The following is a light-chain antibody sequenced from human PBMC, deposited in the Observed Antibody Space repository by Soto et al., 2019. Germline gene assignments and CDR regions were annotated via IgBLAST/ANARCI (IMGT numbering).Light chain of an antibody. Sequence: QSVLTQSASVSGSPGQSITISCTGTSSDVGNYNYVSWYQQHPGEVPKLIIFNVNNRPSGVSNRFSGSKSGNTASLTISGLQAEDEAYYYCSSFTSSTTYVFGTGTKVTVL. V-gene: IGLV2-14*01. CDR3: SSFTSSTTYV. CDR1: SSDVGNYNY. J-gene: IGLJ1*01. CDR2: NVN.